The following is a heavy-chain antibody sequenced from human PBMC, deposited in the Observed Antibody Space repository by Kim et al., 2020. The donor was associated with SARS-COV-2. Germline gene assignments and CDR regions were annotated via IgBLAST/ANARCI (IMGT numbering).Heavy chain of an antibody. D-gene: IGHD1-26*01. CDR3: ARDINSGSYFDY. V-gene: IGHV3-33*01. CDR2: VWFDGSNK. CDR1: GFRFDGYG. Sequence: GGSLRLSCAASGFRFDGYGMHWVRQSPGRGLEWVAIVWFDGSNKYYSESVRGRFTVSRDNSRNTLYLEMNSLRPEDTAIYYCARDINSGSYFDYWGQVTL. J-gene: IGHJ4*02.